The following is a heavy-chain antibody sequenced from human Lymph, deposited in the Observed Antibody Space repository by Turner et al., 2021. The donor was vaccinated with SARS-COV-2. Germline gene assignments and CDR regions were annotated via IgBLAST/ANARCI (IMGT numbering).Heavy chain of an antibody. CDR3: ARGGLYYYDSSAYYGDAFDF. CDR1: GYTFTGYS. D-gene: IGHD3-22*01. CDR2: INPDSGGI. J-gene: IGHJ3*01. Sequence: QVQLVQSGAAVKEPGAAVQVSCKASGYTFTGYSMHWVRQAAGQGLEWMGWINPDSGGINYAQDSQDRVTMTRDTSISTAYMELSRMRSDDTAGYYCARGGLYYYDSSAYYGDAFDFWGQGTMVTVSS. V-gene: IGHV1-2*02.